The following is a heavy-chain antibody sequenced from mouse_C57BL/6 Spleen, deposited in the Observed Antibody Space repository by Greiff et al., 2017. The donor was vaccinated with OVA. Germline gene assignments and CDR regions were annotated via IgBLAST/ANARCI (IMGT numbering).Heavy chain of an antibody. D-gene: IGHD4-1*01. J-gene: IGHJ3*01. CDR1: GFSLTSYG. V-gene: IGHV2-2*01. CDR3: ASGDWAWFAY. CDR2: IWSGGST. Sequence: QVQLQQSGPGLVQPSQSLSITCTVSGFSLTSYGVHWVRQSPGKGLEWLGVIWSGGSTDYNAAFISRLGISKDNSKSQVFFKMNSQQADDTAIYYCASGDWAWFAYWGQGTLVTVSA.